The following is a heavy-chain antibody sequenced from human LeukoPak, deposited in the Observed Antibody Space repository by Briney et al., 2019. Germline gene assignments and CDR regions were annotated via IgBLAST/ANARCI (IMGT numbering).Heavy chain of an antibody. CDR3: AKHGSGSYYWYFGY. Sequence: PGGSLRLSCAASGFTFSSYAMSWVRQAPGKGLEWVSAISGSSGSTYYADSVKGRFTISRDNSKNTLYLQMNSLRAEDTAVYYCAKHGSGSYYWYFGYWGQGTLVTVSS. CDR1: GFTFSSYA. V-gene: IGHV3-23*01. D-gene: IGHD3-10*01. CDR2: ISGSSGST. J-gene: IGHJ4*02.